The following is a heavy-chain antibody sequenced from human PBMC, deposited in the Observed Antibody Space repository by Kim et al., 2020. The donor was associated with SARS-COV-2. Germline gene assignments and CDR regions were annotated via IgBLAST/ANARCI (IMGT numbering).Heavy chain of an antibody. CDR1: GGAIRSYY. D-gene: IGHD1-26*01. CDR3: ASTGVGAVGWFDP. J-gene: IGHJ5*02. Sequence: SETLSLTCRVSGGAIRSYYWTWIRQPPGKRLEWIGYVYHTGNTNYNPSIRGRNTISLDTSKRHFSLTLPSDTAAETAVYYCASTGVGAVGWFDPWGKGTRVSVST. V-gene: IGHV4-59*01. CDR2: VYHTGNT.